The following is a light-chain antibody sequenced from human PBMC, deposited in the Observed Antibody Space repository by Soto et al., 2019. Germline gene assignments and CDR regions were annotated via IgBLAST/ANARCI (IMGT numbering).Light chain of an antibody. CDR3: SSYAGSNNYV. CDR2: EVS. Sequence: QSVLTQPPSASGSPGQSVTISCTGTSRDVGAHNFVSWHQQHPGKAPQLMVYEVSKRPSGVPDRFSGSKSGNTASLTVSGLQAEDEADYYCSSYAGSNNYVFGTGTKVTVL. V-gene: IGLV2-8*01. CDR1: SRDVGAHNF. J-gene: IGLJ1*01.